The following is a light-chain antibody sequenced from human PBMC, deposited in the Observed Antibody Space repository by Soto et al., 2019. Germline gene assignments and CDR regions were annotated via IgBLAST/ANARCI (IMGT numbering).Light chain of an antibody. V-gene: IGLV1-51*02. CDR1: SSNIGNNY. Sequence: QSVWTQPPSVSAAPGQKVAISCSGSSSNIGNNYVSWYQQLPGTAPKLLIYENNKRPSGIPDRFSGSKSGTSATLGITGHQTGDEADYYCGTWDSSLSAWVFGGGTKLTVL. CDR3: GTWDSSLSAWV. J-gene: IGLJ3*02. CDR2: ENN.